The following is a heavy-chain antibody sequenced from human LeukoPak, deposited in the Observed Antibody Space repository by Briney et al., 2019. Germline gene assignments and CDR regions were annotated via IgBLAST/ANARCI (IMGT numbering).Heavy chain of an antibody. CDR3: ARGGAYWRSGWYGY. J-gene: IGHJ4*02. V-gene: IGHV4-38-2*01. CDR2: IYHSGST. D-gene: IGHD6-19*01. CDR1: GFTFSSYV. Sequence: GSLTLSCAASGFTFSSYVMSWVRQAPPKGREWIGSIYHSGSTYYNPPLNSQATISVDTSKNQFSLKLSSVTAADTGVYYCARGGAYWRSGWYGYWGQGTLVTVSS.